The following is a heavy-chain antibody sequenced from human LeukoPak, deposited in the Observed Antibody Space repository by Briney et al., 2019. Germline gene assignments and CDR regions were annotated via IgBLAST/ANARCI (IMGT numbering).Heavy chain of an antibody. Sequence: PGGSLRLSCAAPGFTFSDYYMSWIRQAPGKGLEWVSYISSSGSSIYYRDSVKGRFTISRDNAKNSLYLQMNSLRAEDTAVYYCARLPRYCSGGSCYRLDYWGQGTLVTVSS. CDR1: GFTFSDYY. J-gene: IGHJ4*02. D-gene: IGHD2-15*01. CDR3: ARLPRYCSGGSCYRLDY. V-gene: IGHV3-11*04. CDR2: ISSSGSSI.